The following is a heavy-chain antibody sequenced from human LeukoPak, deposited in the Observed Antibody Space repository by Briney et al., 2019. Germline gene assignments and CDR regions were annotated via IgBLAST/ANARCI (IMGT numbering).Heavy chain of an antibody. J-gene: IGHJ4*02. CDR3: ARHDEVAPRDHFDN. CDR1: GDSISSGNY. Sequence: SETLSLTCTVSGDSISSGNYWGWIRQPPGKGLEWIGSIFHTGSTYFNLSLKSRVTISVDTSKNQFSLKLSSVTAADTAVYYCARHDEVAPRDHFDNWGQGTLVTVSS. D-gene: IGHD2-15*01. CDR2: IFHTGST. V-gene: IGHV4-38-2*02.